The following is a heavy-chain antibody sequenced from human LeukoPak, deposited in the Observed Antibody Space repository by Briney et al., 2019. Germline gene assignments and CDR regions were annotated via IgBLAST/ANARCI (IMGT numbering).Heavy chain of an antibody. D-gene: IGHD3-22*01. J-gene: IGHJ4*02. V-gene: IGHV6-1*01. Sequence: SQTLSLTCAISGDSVSSNSAAWNWIRQSPSRGLEWLGRTYYRSKWYNDYAVSVKSRITINPDTSKNQLSLQLNSVTPEDTAVYYCARDRDEYDSSGYSLSYFDYWGQGTLVTVSS. CDR2: TYYRSKWYN. CDR3: ARDRDEYDSSGYSLSYFDY. CDR1: GDSVSSNSAA.